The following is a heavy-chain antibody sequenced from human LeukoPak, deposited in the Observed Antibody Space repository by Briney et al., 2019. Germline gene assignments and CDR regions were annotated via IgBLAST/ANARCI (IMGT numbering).Heavy chain of an antibody. CDR2: ISYDGSNK. Sequence: PGRSLRLSCAASGFTFSSYAMSWVRQAPGKGLEWVAVISYDGSNKYYADSVKGRFTISRDNSKNTLSLQMKSLRVEDTAVYYCARDYTKVDTTLVWIPDALDIWGQGTMVTVS. CDR3: ARDYTKVDTTLVWIPDALDI. CDR1: GFTFSSYA. J-gene: IGHJ3*02. V-gene: IGHV3-30-3*01. D-gene: IGHD5-18*01.